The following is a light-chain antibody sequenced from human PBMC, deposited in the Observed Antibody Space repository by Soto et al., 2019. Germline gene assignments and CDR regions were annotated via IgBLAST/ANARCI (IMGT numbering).Light chain of an antibody. CDR2: RNN. J-gene: IGLJ3*02. Sequence: QSVLTQPPSASGTPGQRVTFSCSGSSSNIGSNYVYWYQKLPGTAPKLLIYRNNQRPSGVPDRFSGSKSGTSASLAISGLWSEDEADYYCAAWDDSLSGVFGGGTKLTVL. CDR3: AAWDDSLSGV. CDR1: SSNIGSNY. V-gene: IGLV1-47*03.